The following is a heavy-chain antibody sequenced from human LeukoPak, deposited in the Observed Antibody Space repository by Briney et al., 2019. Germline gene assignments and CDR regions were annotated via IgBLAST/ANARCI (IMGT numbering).Heavy chain of an antibody. CDR2: INPNSGGT. Sequence: PGRSLRLSCAASRFTFSTYAMHWVRQAPGQGLEWMGWINPNSGGTNYAQKFQGRVTMTRDTSISTAYMELSRLRSDDTAVYYCARGRSGYDRPFYYYYGMDVWGQGTTVTVSS. CDR3: ARGRSGYDRPFYYYYGMDV. V-gene: IGHV1-2*02. D-gene: IGHD5-12*01. J-gene: IGHJ6*02. CDR1: RFTFSTYA.